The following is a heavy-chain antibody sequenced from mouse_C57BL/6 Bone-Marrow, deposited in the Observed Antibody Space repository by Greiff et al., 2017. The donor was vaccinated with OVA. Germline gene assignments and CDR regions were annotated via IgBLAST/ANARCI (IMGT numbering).Heavy chain of an antibody. CDR2: INPYNGGT. Sequence: VQLKESGPVLVKPGASVKMSCKASGYTFTDYYMNWVKQSHGKSLEWIGVINPYNGGTSYNQKFKGKATLTVDKYSSTAYMELNSLTSEDAAVYYCAGGNYDYDQDFDYWGQGTTLTVSS. V-gene: IGHV1-19*01. J-gene: IGHJ2*01. D-gene: IGHD2-4*01. CDR3: AGGNYDYDQDFDY. CDR1: GYTFTDYY.